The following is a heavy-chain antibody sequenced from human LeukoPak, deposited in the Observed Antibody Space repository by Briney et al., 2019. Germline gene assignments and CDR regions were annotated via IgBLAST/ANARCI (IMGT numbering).Heavy chain of an antibody. J-gene: IGHJ6*02. CDR1: GFTVSSNY. D-gene: IGHD6-13*01. Sequence: GGSLRLSCAASGFTVSSNYMSWVRQAPGKGLEWVSVIYSGGSTYYADSVKGRFTISRDNSKNTLYLQMNSLRAEDTAVYYCARVSSNWYYYYYGMDVWGQGTTVTVSS. CDR3: ARVSSNWYYYYYGMDV. CDR2: IYSGGST. V-gene: IGHV3-53*01.